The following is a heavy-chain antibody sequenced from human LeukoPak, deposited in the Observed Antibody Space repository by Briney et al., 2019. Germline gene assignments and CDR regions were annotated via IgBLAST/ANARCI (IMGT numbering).Heavy chain of an antibody. CDR1: GYTFTSYY. CDR2: INPSGGST. J-gene: IGHJ6*03. Sequence: ASVKVSCKASGYTFTSYYMHWVRQAPGQGLEWMGIINPSGGSTSYAQKFQGRVTMTRDMSTSTVYMELSSLRSEDTAVYYCARDSEYCSGGSCYPPKVGYYYYYMDVWDKGTTVTVSS. D-gene: IGHD2-15*01. V-gene: IGHV1-46*01. CDR3: ARDSEYCSGGSCYPPKVGYYYYYMDV.